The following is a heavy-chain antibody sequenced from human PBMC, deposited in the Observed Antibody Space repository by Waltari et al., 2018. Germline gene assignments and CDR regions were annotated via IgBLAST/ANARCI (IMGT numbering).Heavy chain of an antibody. Sequence: EIHLLESGGGLVQPGGSLRLSCTGSGFCIRYFWMHWVRLTPGRGLLGVSRIDGDGTTTTYADSVKGRFTISRDNAKNTVYLDMSSLRVEDTAVYFCTRDWRHMAFDYWGQGTRVTVSS. V-gene: IGHV3-74*01. J-gene: IGHJ4*02. CDR3: TRDWRHMAFDY. D-gene: IGHD1-1*01. CDR1: GFCIRYFW. CDR2: IDGDGTTT.